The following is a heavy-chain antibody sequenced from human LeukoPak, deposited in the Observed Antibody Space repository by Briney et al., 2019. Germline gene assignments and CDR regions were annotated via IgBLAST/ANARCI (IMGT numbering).Heavy chain of an antibody. Sequence: SETLSLTCAVYGGSFSGYYWSWIRQPPGKGLEWIGEINHSGSTNYNPSLKRRVTISLDTSKKQFSLKLSSVTAADTALYYCAKDADISVELVVITSFDSWGQGTLVTVSS. J-gene: IGHJ4*02. CDR2: INHSGST. D-gene: IGHD3-22*01. V-gene: IGHV4-34*01. CDR3: AKDADISVELVVITSFDS. CDR1: GGSFSGYY.